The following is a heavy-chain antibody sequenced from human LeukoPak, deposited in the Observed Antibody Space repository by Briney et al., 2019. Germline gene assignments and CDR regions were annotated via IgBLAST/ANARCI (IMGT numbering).Heavy chain of an antibody. J-gene: IGHJ4*01. Sequence: RGSPRLSRAASGLPASIDYMSWVCHGPQKGVERGSVIYSGGSTDYADSVKGRFTISRDNSKNTVYLQMNSLRAEDTAVYFCARGGYSYGLTFDFWGQGTLVTVSS. CDR2: IYSGGST. CDR3: ARGGYSYGLTFDF. CDR1: GLPASIDY. V-gene: IGHV3-66*02. D-gene: IGHD5-18*01.